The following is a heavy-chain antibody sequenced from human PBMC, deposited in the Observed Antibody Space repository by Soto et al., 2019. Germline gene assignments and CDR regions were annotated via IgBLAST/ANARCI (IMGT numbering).Heavy chain of an antibody. D-gene: IGHD6-6*01. CDR2: IYYSGST. CDR3: ARHQAARPNQFYFDY. CDR1: GGSISSYY. J-gene: IGHJ4*02. Sequence: PSETLSLTCTVSGGSISSYYWSWIRQPPGKGLEWIGYIYYSGSTNYNPSLKSRVTISVDTSKNQFSLKLSSVTAADTAVYYCARHQAARPNQFYFDYWGQGTLVTVSS. V-gene: IGHV4-59*08.